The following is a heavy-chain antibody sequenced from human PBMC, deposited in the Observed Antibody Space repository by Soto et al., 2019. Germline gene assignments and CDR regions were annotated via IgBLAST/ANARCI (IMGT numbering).Heavy chain of an antibody. CDR3: ARGDCSSTSCPIRY. CDR2: INSDGSST. J-gene: IGHJ4*02. Sequence: SCKTSGFTFSSYWMHWVRQAPGKGLVWVSRINSDGSSTSYADSVKGRFTISRDNAKNTLYLQMNSLRAEDTAVYYCARGDCSSTSCPIRYWGQGTLVTVSS. D-gene: IGHD2-2*01. V-gene: IGHV3-74*01. CDR1: GFTFSSYW.